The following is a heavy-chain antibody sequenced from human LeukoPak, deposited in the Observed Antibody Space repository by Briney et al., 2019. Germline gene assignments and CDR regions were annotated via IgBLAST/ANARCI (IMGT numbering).Heavy chain of an antibody. J-gene: IGHJ5*02. CDR3: ARERITMVRGAKSNWFGP. D-gene: IGHD3-10*01. CDR2: INPNSGGT. V-gene: IGHV1-2*02. Sequence: GASVKVSCKASGYTFTGYYMHWVRQAPGQGLEWIGWINPNSGGTNYAQKFQGRVTMTRDTSISTAYMELSRLRSDDTAVYYCARERITMVRGAKSNWFGPWGQGTLVTVSS. CDR1: GYTFTGYY.